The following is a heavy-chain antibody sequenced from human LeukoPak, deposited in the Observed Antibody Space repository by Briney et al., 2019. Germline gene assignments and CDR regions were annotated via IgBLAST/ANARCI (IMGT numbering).Heavy chain of an antibody. V-gene: IGHV3-21*04. CDR2: ISSSSSYI. D-gene: IGHD6-19*01. CDR3: AKDHSSGWPYCFPY. CDR1: GFTFSSYS. J-gene: IGHJ4*02. Sequence: GGSLRLSCAASGFTFSSYSMNWVRQAPGKGLEWVSSISSSSSYIYYADSVKGRFTISRDNSKNTLFLQMNSLRAEGTAVYYCAKDHSSGWPYCFPYWGQGTLVTVSS.